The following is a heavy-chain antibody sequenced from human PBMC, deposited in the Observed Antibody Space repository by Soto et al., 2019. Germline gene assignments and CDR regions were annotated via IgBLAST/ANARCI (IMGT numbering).Heavy chain of an antibody. Sequence: GGSLRLSCAASGFTFSSYAMHWVRQAPGKGLEWVAVISYDGSNKYYADSAKGRFTISRDNSKNTLYLQMNSLRAEDTAVYYCAKVDTAMVRFDPWGQGTLVTVSS. J-gene: IGHJ5*02. V-gene: IGHV3-30-3*01. CDR3: AKVDTAMVRFDP. CDR1: GFTFSSYA. CDR2: ISYDGSNK. D-gene: IGHD5-18*01.